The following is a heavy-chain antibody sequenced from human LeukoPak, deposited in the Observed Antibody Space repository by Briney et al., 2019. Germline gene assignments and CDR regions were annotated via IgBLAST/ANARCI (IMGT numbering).Heavy chain of an antibody. Sequence: ASVKVSYKASGGTFSSYAISWVRQAPGQGLEWMGGIIPIFGTANYAQKFQGRVTITADESTSTAYMELSSLRSEDTAVYYCARARLLWFGESASGYYYYYMDVRGKGTTVTVSS. CDR1: GGTFSSYA. V-gene: IGHV1-69*13. CDR2: IIPIFGTA. CDR3: ARARLLWFGESASGYYYYYMDV. J-gene: IGHJ6*03. D-gene: IGHD3-10*01.